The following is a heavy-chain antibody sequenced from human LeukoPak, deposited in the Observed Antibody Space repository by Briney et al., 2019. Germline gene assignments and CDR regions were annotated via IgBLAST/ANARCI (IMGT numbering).Heavy chain of an antibody. V-gene: IGHV4-4*09. CDR2: IYTSGST. D-gene: IGHD1-7*01. J-gene: IGHJ5*02. CDR1: GGSISSYY. CDR3: ARGTTHRLSWFDP. Sequence: PSETLSLTCTVSGGSISSYYWSWIRQPPGKGLEWIGYIYTSGSTNYNPSLKSRVTISVDTSKNQFSLKLSSVTAADTAVYYYARGTTHRLSWFDPWGQGTLVTVSS.